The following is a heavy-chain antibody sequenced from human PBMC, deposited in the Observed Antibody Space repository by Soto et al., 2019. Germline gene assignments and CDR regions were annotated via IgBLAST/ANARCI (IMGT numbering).Heavy chain of an antibody. CDR3: VSNGYYPMGV. D-gene: IGHD3-3*01. CDR1: GGSISNNDW. J-gene: IGHJ6*02. V-gene: IGHV4-4*02. CDR2: IHHSGSP. Sequence: QVQLQESGPGLVKPSGTLSLTCVVSGGSISNNDWWSWVRQSPGKGLEWIGEIHHSGSPNYNSSLRSRVTISVDKSKNQLSLALTPATSAHTAVYFFVSNGYYPMGVWGQGATVADSS.